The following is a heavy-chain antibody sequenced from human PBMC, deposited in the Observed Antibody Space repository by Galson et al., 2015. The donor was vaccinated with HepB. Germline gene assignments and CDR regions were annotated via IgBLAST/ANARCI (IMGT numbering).Heavy chain of an antibody. CDR2: ISAYNGNT. CDR3: AREASYYGSGSYLNLPYYYYGMDV. Sequence: SVKVSCKASGYTFTSYGISWVRQAPGQGLEWMGWISAYNGNTNYAQKLQGRVTMTTDTSTSTAYMELRSLKSDDTAVYYCAREASYYGSGSYLNLPYYYYGMDVWGQGTTVTVSS. D-gene: IGHD3-10*01. CDR1: GYTFTSYG. J-gene: IGHJ6*02. V-gene: IGHV1-18*04.